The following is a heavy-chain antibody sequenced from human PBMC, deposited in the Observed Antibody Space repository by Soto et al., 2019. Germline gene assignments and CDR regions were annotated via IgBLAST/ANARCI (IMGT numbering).Heavy chain of an antibody. V-gene: IGHV4-59*01. J-gene: IGHJ6*02. CDR1: GGSISSYY. CDR2: IYYSGST. Sequence: SETKSRTCTVDGGSISSYYLSLIRRPPGKGLEWIGYIYYSGSTNYNPSLKSRVTISVDTSKNQFSLKLSSVTAADTAVYYCARAALLEWLPTSYYYYYGMDVWGQGTTVTVSS. CDR3: ARAALLEWLPTSYYYYYGMDV. D-gene: IGHD3-3*01.